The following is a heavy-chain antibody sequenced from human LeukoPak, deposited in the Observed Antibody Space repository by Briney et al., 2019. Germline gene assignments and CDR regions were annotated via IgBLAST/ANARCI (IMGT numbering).Heavy chain of an antibody. CDR2: INTNTGNP. J-gene: IGHJ4*02. CDR3: ARVRVAAAGKQYYFDY. Sequence: ASVKVSCKASGYTFTTYAMNWVRQAPGQGLEWMGYINTNTGNPTYAQGFTGRFVFSLDTSVSTAYLQISSLKAEDTAVYYCARVRVAAAGKQYYFDYWGQGTLVTVSS. V-gene: IGHV7-4-1*02. D-gene: IGHD6-13*01. CDR1: GYTFTTYA.